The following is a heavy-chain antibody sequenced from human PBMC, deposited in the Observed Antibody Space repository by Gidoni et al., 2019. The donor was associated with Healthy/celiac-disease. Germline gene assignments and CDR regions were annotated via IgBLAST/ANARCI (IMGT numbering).Heavy chain of an antibody. CDR2: INHSGST. CDR3: ASGDCSGGSCYRSGRFDP. J-gene: IGHJ5*02. CDR1: GGSFSGYY. V-gene: IGHV4-34*01. Sequence: QVQLQQWGAGLLKPSETLSLTCAVYGGSFSGYYWSWIRQPPGKGLERIGEINHSGSTNYNPSLKSRVTISVDTSKNQFSLKLSSVTAADTAVYYCASGDCSGGSCYRSGRFDPWGQGTLVTVSS. D-gene: IGHD2-15*01.